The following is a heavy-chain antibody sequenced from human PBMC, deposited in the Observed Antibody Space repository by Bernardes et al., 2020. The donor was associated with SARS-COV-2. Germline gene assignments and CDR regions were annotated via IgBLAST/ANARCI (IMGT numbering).Heavy chain of an antibody. J-gene: IGHJ4*01. CDR3: ARGFNLGELTDY. Sequence: ASVKVSCKASGYTFRTFAITWVRQAPGQGLEWMGWISAGTGNTDYAQKFQGRVTLTTDTSTNTAYMELRSLRSEDTAVYYCARGFNLGELTDYWGHGTLVTVSS. CDR1: GYTFRTFA. V-gene: IGHV1-18*01. CDR2: ISAGTGNT. D-gene: IGHD3-16*01.